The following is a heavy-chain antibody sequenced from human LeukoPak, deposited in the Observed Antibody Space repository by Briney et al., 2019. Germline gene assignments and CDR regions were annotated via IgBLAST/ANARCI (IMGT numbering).Heavy chain of an antibody. D-gene: IGHD6-19*01. CDR1: GFAFSSYG. V-gene: IGHV3-30*02. J-gene: IGHJ3*02. Sequence: PGGSLRLSCAASGFAFSSYGMHWVRQAPGKGLEWVAYIHYDSTTEDYADSVKGRFTISRDNSKKSLYLQMNSLRAEDTAVYYCARDGYSSGWYGAFDIWGQGTMVTVSS. CDR3: ARDGYSSGWYGAFDI. CDR2: IHYDSTTE.